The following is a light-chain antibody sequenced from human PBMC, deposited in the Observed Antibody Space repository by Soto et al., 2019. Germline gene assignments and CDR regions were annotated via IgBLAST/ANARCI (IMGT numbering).Light chain of an antibody. CDR2: SNN. J-gene: IGLJ2*01. Sequence: QSVLTQPPSASGTPGQRITISCSGSSSNIGSHTVNWHQQVPGTAPKLLIYSNNERPSGVPDRFSGSKSGTSASLAISGLQSGDEADYYCAAWDGSLNGVIFGGGTKVTVL. CDR1: SSNIGSHT. V-gene: IGLV1-44*01. CDR3: AAWDGSLNGVI.